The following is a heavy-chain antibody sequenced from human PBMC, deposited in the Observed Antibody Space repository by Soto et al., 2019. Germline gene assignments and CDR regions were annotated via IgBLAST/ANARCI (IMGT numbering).Heavy chain of an antibody. Sequence: PGGSLRLSCAASGFTFSSYAMHWVRQVPGKGLEWVAVISYDGSNKYYADSVKGHFTISRDNSKNTLYVQMNSLRAEDTTVYYCARDRGSKSYYYYGMDVWGQGTTVTVSS. CDR2: ISYDGSNK. V-gene: IGHV3-30-3*01. CDR1: GFTFSSYA. J-gene: IGHJ6*02. D-gene: IGHD2-2*01. CDR3: ARDRGSKSYYYYGMDV.